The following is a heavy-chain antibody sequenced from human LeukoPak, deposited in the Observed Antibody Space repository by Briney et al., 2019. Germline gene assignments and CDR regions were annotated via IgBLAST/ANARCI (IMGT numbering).Heavy chain of an antibody. CDR2: ISGSGFIT. V-gene: IGHV3-23*01. D-gene: IGHD3-10*01. CDR1: GLNFSNYA. CDR3: AKTFYYGSGLYYYTFDS. Sequence: GGSLRLSCAASGLNFSNYAMSWVRLSPGKGPEWVSAISGSGFITYYADSVKGRFTISRDNSKNTLYLQMTSLRVEDTAVYYCAKTFYYGSGLYYYTFDSWGQGTLVTVSS. J-gene: IGHJ5*01.